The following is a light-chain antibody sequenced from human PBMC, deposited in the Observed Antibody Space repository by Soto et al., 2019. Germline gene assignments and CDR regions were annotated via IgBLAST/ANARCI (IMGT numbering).Light chain of an antibody. Sequence: EIVLTQSPGTLSLSPGQRASLSCRASRRVSSSFLAWYQLKPGQTPRLLIHGTSIRATGIPDRFSGSGSGTDFTLTISSLQPEDFATYYCQQLDSYPLTFGGGTKVEIK. V-gene: IGKV3-20*01. J-gene: IGKJ4*01. CDR2: GTS. CDR1: RRVSSSF. CDR3: QQLDSYPLT.